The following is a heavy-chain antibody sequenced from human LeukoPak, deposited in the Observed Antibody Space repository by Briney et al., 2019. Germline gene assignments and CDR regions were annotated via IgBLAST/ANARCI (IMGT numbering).Heavy chain of an antibody. CDR2: IYHSGST. J-gene: IGHJ4*02. Sequence: SETLSLTCTVSGYSISSGYYWGWIRRPPGKGLEWIGSIYHSGSTYYNPSLKSRVTISVDTSKNQFSLKLSSVTAADTAVYYCARVWFGELAPYDYWGQGTLVTVSS. CDR1: GYSISSGYY. V-gene: IGHV4-38-2*02. CDR3: ARVWFGELAPYDY. D-gene: IGHD3-10*01.